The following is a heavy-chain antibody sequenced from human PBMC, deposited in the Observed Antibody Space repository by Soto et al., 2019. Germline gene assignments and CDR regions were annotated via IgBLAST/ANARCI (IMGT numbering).Heavy chain of an antibody. CDR2: IYDSGIT. Sequence: SETLSLTCTVFGDSTSSGGHYWNWVRQNPGKGLEWIGYIYDSGITQYNPSLKSRLSISVDTSKHQISLRLSSVTAADTAVYYCARAAATGHPVVPDYWGQGTLVTVSS. D-gene: IGHD2-15*01. V-gene: IGHV4-31*03. CDR3: ARAAATGHPVVPDY. CDR1: GDSTSSGGHY. J-gene: IGHJ4*02.